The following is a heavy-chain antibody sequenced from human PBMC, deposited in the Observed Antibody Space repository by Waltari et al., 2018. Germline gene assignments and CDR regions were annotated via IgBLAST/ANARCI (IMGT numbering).Heavy chain of an antibody. CDR1: GGSFSGYY. CDR2: INHSGST. CDR3: ARKRKSYCGGDCYSYRFDY. J-gene: IGHJ4*02. D-gene: IGHD2-21*02. V-gene: IGHV4-34*01. Sequence: QVQLQQGGAGLLKPSETLSLTCAVYGGSFSGYYWSWIRQPPGKGLEWIGEINHSGSTNYNPSLKRRVTISVDTSKHPFSLKLSSVTAADTAVYYCARKRKSYCGGDCYSYRFDYWGQGTLVTVSS.